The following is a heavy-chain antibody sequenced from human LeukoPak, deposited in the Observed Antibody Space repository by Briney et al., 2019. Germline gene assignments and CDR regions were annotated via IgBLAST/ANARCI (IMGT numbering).Heavy chain of an antibody. J-gene: IGHJ4*02. V-gene: IGHV3-30*03. Sequence: GRSLRLSCVASGFIFSSYGMHWVRQAPGKGLEWVAIISYDGSNKYYADSVKGRFTISRDNSKNTLYLQLNSLRAEDTATYYCARQHCSGGDCYFFDWGQGTLVTVSS. D-gene: IGHD2-15*01. CDR2: ISYDGSNK. CDR1: GFIFSSYG. CDR3: ARQHCSGGDCYFFD.